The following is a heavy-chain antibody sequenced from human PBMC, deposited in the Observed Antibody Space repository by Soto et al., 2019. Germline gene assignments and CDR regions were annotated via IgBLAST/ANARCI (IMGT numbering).Heavy chain of an antibody. CDR3: ARGNFGVVHYYYGMDV. D-gene: IGHD3-3*01. Sequence: SETLSLTCAVYGGSFSGYYWSWIRQPPGKGLEWIGVINHSGSTNYNPSLKSRVTISVDTSKNQFSLKLSSVTAADTAVYYCARGNFGVVHYYYGMDVWGQGTTVTVSS. J-gene: IGHJ6*02. CDR1: GGSFSGYY. CDR2: INHSGST. V-gene: IGHV4-34*01.